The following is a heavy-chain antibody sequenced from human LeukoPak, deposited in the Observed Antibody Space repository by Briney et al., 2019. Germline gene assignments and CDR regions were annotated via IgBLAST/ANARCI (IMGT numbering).Heavy chain of an antibody. Sequence: PSETLSLTCTVSGGSISSNSNYWAWVRQPPGRGLEWIGSISYGGSTYYSPSLESRVTISVDTSKNQFSLKLSSVTAADTAVYYCARQALWFFDHWGQGTLVTVSS. CDR2: ISYGGST. J-gene: IGHJ4*02. D-gene: IGHD2-21*01. CDR1: GGSISSNSNY. CDR3: ARQALWFFDH. V-gene: IGHV4-39*01.